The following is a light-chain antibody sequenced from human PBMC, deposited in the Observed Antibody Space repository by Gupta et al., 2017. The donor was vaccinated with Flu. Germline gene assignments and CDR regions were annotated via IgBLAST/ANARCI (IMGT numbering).Light chain of an antibody. CDR1: QRIGNN. J-gene: IGKJ1*01. CDR2: GIS. CDR3: LQYNDWPRS. Sequence: EVVLTQSPATLSVSPGERATLSCRASQRIGNNLAWYQQRVGQAPRLLMYGISIRATGIPDRFSGSGSETEFTLTVSSLQSEDFGLYHCLQYNDWPRSFGQGTRVEIK. V-gene: IGKV3D-15*01.